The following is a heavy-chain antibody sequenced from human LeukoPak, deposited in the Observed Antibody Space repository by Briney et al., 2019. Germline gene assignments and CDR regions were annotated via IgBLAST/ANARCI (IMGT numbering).Heavy chain of an antibody. CDR2: IYHSGST. Sequence: SETLSLTCTVSGGSISGYYWGWIRQPPGKGLEWIGSIYHSGSTYYNPSLKSRVTISVDPSKNQFSLKLSSVTAADPAVYYCARDPLVARSSFYYWGQGTLVTVSS. V-gene: IGHV4-38-2*02. D-gene: IGHD5-12*01. J-gene: IGHJ4*01. CDR1: GGSISGYY. CDR3: ARDPLVARSSFYY.